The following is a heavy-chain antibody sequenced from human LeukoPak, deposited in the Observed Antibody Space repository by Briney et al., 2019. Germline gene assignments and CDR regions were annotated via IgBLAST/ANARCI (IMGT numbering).Heavy chain of an antibody. V-gene: IGHV3-30*18. Sequence: PGRSLRLSCAASGFTFSSYGMHWVRQAPGKGLEWVAVISYDGSNKYYADSVKGRFTISRDNSKNTLYLQMNSLSSEDTAVYSCAKESLGRGSSYGSYSDWWGQGTLVTVSS. J-gene: IGHJ4*02. D-gene: IGHD1-26*01. CDR3: AKESLGRGSSYGSYSDW. CDR1: GFTFSSYG. CDR2: ISYDGSNK.